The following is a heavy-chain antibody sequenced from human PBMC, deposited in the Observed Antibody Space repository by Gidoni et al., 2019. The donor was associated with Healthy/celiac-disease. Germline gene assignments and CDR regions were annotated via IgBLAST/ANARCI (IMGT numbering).Heavy chain of an antibody. J-gene: IGHJ6*02. CDR3: ARSGLTYCSGGSCYSSYYYYGMDV. V-gene: IGHV3-11*06. D-gene: IGHD2-15*01. CDR2: ISSSSSNT. CDR1: GFTFSDYY. Sequence: QVQLVESGGGLVKPGGSLRLSCAASGFTFSDYYMSWIRQAPGKGLEWVSYISSSSSNTNYADSVKGRFTISRDNAKNSLHLQMNSLRAEDTAVYYCARSGLTYCSGGSCYSSYYYYGMDVWGQGTTVTVSS.